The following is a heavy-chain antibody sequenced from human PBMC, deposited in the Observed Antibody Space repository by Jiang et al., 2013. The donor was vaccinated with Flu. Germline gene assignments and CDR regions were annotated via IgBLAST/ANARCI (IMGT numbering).Heavy chain of an antibody. Sequence: GPGLVKPSQTLSLTCTVSGGSVSSDDYYWGWVRQPPGKGLEWIGFTGSTYQNPSLKSRLNMSVDTSKNQFSLKLTAVTAADTAVYYCVRDSGDCYGGPCVLDIWGQGTTVIVSS. CDR3: VRDSGDCYGGPCVLDI. CDR2: FTGST. J-gene: IGHJ3*02. CDR1: GGSVSSDDYY. D-gene: IGHD2-21*02. V-gene: IGHV4-30-4*01.